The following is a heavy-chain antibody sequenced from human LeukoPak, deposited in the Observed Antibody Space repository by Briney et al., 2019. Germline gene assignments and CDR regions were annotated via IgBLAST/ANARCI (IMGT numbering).Heavy chain of an antibody. V-gene: IGHV3-20*04. CDR2: IDWNGGST. D-gene: IGHD6-19*01. CDR3: ARDRRVAGKGNAFDI. CDR1: GFTFGNSW. Sequence: PGGSLRLSCAASGFTFGNSWMTWVRQAPGKGLEWVSGIDWNGGSTDYADSVKGRFTISRDNAKNSVYLHMNSLRAEDTAFYYCARDRRVAGKGNAFDIWGQGTMVTVS. J-gene: IGHJ3*02.